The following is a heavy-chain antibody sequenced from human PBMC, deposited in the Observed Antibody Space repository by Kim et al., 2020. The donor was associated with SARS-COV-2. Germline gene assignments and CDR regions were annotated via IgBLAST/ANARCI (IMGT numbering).Heavy chain of an antibody. J-gene: IGHJ5*02. CDR2: N. D-gene: IGHD6-13*01. CDR3: AITAAAGTFDP. V-gene: IGHV6-1*01. Sequence: NDYAVSVKSRITINPDTSKNQFSLQLNSVTPEDTAVYYCAITAAAGTFDPWGQGTLVTVSS.